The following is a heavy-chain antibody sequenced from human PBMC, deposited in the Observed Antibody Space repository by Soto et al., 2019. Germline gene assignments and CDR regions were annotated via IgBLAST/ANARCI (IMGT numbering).Heavy chain of an antibody. CDR2: ISGSGGST. Sequence: GGSLRLSCAASGFTFSSCAMSWVRQAPGKGLEWVSAISGSGGSTYYADSVKGRFTISRDNSKNTLYLQMNSLRAEDTAVYYCATRGYSGPKPNGPLQYWGQGTLVTVSS. V-gene: IGHV3-23*01. J-gene: IGHJ4*02. CDR1: GFTFSSCA. CDR3: ATRGYSGPKPNGPLQY. D-gene: IGHD5-12*01.